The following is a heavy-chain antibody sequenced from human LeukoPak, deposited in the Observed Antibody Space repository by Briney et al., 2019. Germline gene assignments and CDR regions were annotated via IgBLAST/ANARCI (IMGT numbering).Heavy chain of an antibody. J-gene: IGHJ4*02. CDR1: GFTFSNSW. CDR2: IREDGGDM. Sequence: GGSLRLSCAASGFTFSNSWMSWVRQGPGTGLEWVANIREDGGDMYYADSVKGRFTISRDNTRNSLYLQMNSLRVEDTAMYYCATQSYGLFHYWGQGTLVTVSS. D-gene: IGHD4-17*01. V-gene: IGHV3-7*03. CDR3: ATQSYGLFHY.